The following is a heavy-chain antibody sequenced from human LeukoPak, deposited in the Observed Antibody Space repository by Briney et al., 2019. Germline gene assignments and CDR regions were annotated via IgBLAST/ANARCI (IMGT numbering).Heavy chain of an antibody. V-gene: IGHV4-31*03. J-gene: IGHJ5*02. Sequence: PSETLSLTCTVSGGSISSGGYYWRWIRQHPGKGLEWIGYIYYSGSTYYNPSLKSRVAISVDTSKNQFSLKLSSVTAADTAVYYCAREEHDILIGASWFDPWGQGTLVTVSS. CDR1: GGSISSGGYY. D-gene: IGHD3-9*01. CDR2: IYYSGST. CDR3: AREEHDILIGASWFDP.